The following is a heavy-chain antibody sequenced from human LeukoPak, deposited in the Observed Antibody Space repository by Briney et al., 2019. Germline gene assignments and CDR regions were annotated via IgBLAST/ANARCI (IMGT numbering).Heavy chain of an antibody. Sequence: PPETLSLTCTVSGDSFDNEMFYWAWIRQPPGKGLQWIASVHQRGNTYDNASLKSRVIISLDTSKSQFFLTLTSVPAADVAVYYCARQAGIGFDLWGQGTLVGISS. CDR1: GDSFDNEMFY. V-gene: IGHV4-39*01. CDR2: VHQRGNT. J-gene: IGHJ5*02. CDR3: ARQAGIGFDL.